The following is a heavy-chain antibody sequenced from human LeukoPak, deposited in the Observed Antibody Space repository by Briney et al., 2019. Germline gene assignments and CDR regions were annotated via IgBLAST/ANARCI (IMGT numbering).Heavy chain of an antibody. Sequence: KTSETLSLTCTVSGYSISSGYYWGWTRQPPGKGLEWIGSIYHSGSTYYNPSLKSRVTISVDTSKNQFSLKLSSVTAADTAVYYCARGSIHNYYGSGSPFDYWGQGTLVTVSS. CDR1: GYSISSGYY. CDR3: ARGSIHNYYGSGSPFDY. CDR2: IYHSGST. J-gene: IGHJ4*02. D-gene: IGHD3-10*01. V-gene: IGHV4-38-2*02.